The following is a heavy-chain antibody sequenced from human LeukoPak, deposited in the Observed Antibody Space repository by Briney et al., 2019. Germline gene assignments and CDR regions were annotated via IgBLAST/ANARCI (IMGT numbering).Heavy chain of an antibody. CDR3: ARGFPGGSYSY. V-gene: IGHV4-59*12. CDR2: IYFSGST. D-gene: IGHD1-26*01. Sequence: SETLSLTCTVSGGSISSYYWSWIRQPPGKGLEWIAYIYFSGSTNYNPSLRSRVTISVDTSKNQFSLKLSSVTAADTAVYYCARGFPGGSYSYWGQGILVTVSS. CDR1: GGSISSYY. J-gene: IGHJ4*02.